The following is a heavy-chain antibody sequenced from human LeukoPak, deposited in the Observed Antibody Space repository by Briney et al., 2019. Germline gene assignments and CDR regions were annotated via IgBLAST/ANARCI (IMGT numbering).Heavy chain of an antibody. CDR1: GFTFSSSG. Sequence: GGSLRLSCAASGFTFSSSGMHWVRQAPGKGLEWVAFIQYDGSDKFYADSVKGRFTISRDNSKNTLYLQMNSLRAEDTAVYYCAKNRNIYGSSWYKDYWGQGTLVTVSS. CDR2: IQYDGSDK. J-gene: IGHJ4*02. CDR3: AKNRNIYGSSWYKDY. D-gene: IGHD6-13*01. V-gene: IGHV3-30*02.